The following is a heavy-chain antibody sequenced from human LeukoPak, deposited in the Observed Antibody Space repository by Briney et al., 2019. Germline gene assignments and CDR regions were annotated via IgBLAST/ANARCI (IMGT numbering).Heavy chain of an antibody. Sequence: ASVKVACKASGYTFTSYDINWVRQATGQGLEWMGWMNPNSGNTGYAQKFQGRVTMTRNTSISTAYMELSSLRSEDTAVYYCARLSGGYSSGWHTFDYWGQGTLVTVSS. J-gene: IGHJ4*02. CDR1: GYTFTSYD. CDR3: ARLSGGYSSGWHTFDY. D-gene: IGHD6-19*01. V-gene: IGHV1-8*01. CDR2: MNPNSGNT.